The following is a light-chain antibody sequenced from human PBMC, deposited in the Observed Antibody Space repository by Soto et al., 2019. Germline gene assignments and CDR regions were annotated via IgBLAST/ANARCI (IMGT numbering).Light chain of an antibody. Sequence: EIVLTQSPGTLPLSPGERATLSCRASQSVSSSYLAWYQQKPGQAPRLLIYVASSRATASPDRFSGSGSGTDFTLTISRLEPEDFAVYYCQQYGNSPGYNFGQGTKLESK. CDR3: QQYGNSPGYN. CDR1: QSVSSSY. CDR2: VAS. V-gene: IGKV3-20*01. J-gene: IGKJ2*01.